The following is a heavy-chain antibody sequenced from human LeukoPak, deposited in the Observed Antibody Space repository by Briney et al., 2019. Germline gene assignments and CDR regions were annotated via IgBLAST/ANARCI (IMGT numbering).Heavy chain of an antibody. D-gene: IGHD1-1*01. CDR2: VRYDGSET. Sequence: GGSLRLSCAASGFIFTDYGMHWVRQASGKGLEWVASVRYDGSETESADSVKGRFTISRDNSKNTLYLLMNSLRAEDTAVYYCAKEGTSSVPSDFDYWGQGILVTVSS. CDR3: AKEGTSSVPSDFDY. V-gene: IGHV3-30*02. J-gene: IGHJ4*02. CDR1: GFIFTDYG.